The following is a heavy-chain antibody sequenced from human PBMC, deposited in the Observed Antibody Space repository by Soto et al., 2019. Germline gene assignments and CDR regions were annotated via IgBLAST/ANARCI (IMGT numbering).Heavy chain of an antibody. CDR2: IYYSGST. J-gene: IGHJ6*02. Sequence: SETLSLTCTVSGGSVISGSYYWTWIRQPPGKGLEWIGYIYYSGSTNYNPSLKSRVTISVDTSKNQFSLKLSSVTAADTAVYYCARGPYGDYAVYGMDVWGQGTTVTVSS. V-gene: IGHV4-61*01. CDR3: ARGPYGDYAVYGMDV. D-gene: IGHD4-17*01. CDR1: GGSVISGSYY.